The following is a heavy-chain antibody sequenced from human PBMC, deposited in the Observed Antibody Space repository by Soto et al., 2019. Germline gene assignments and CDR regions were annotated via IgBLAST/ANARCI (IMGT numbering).Heavy chain of an antibody. CDR3: ARGKADYYDSSRSGLHHY. D-gene: IGHD3-22*01. J-gene: IGHJ4*01. V-gene: IGHV4-31*03. CDR1: GGSISSGGYY. Sequence: TLCVTCSGSGGSISSGGYYWIWIRQHPGKGLEWIGYIYYSGSTYYNPSLKSRVTISVDTSKNQFSLKLSSVTAADTAVYYCARGKADYYDSSRSGLHHYWAKG. CDR2: IYYSGST.